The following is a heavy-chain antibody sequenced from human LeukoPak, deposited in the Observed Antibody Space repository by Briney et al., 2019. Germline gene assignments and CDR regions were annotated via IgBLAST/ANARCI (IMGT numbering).Heavy chain of an antibody. CDR1: GGSISSSNW. Sequence: SETLSLTCAVSGGSISSSNWWSWVRQPPGKGLEWIGEIYHSGSTNYNPSLKSRVTISVDTSKNQFSLKLSSVTAADTAVYYCARGDIVVVTATHYYYYYGMDVWGQGTTVTVSS. V-gene: IGHV4-4*02. CDR3: ARGDIVVVTATHYYYYYGMDV. J-gene: IGHJ6*02. D-gene: IGHD2-21*02. CDR2: IYHSGST.